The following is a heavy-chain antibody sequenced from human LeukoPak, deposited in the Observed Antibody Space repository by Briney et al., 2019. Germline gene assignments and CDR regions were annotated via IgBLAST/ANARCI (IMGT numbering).Heavy chain of an antibody. V-gene: IGHV1-2*02. CDR1: GYTFTAYY. D-gene: IGHD3-10*01. J-gene: IGHJ5*02. CDR3: ARGSYYNENWFDP. Sequence: GASVKVSSKASGYTFTAYYIHWVRQAPGQGLEWMGWINPNNGGANYVQKFQGRVTMTRDTSISTAYMELSRLRSDDTAVYYCARGSYYNENWFDPWGQGTLVTVSS. CDR2: INPNNGGA.